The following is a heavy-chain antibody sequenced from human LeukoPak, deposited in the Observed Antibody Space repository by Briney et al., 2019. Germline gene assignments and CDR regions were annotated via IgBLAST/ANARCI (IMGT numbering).Heavy chain of an antibody. D-gene: IGHD1-1*01. V-gene: IGHV3-53*01. CDR3: ARFLWKMNPDDY. CDR2: IYSGGST. J-gene: IGHJ4*02. Sequence: GGSLRLSCAASGFTVSSNYMSWVRQAPGKGLEWVSVIYSGGSTYYSDSVKGRFTISRDNSKNTLYLQMNSLRAEDTAVYYCARFLWKMNPDDYWGQGTLVTVSS. CDR1: GFTVSSNY.